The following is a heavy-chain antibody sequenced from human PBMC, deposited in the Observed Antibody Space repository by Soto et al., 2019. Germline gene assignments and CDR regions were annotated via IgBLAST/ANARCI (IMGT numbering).Heavy chain of an antibody. CDR3: ARDHKPGIAAAGPRYYGMDV. J-gene: IGHJ6*02. CDR2: TYYRSKWYN. V-gene: IGHV6-1*01. CDR1: GDSVPSNSAA. D-gene: IGHD6-13*01. Sequence: SQTLSLTCAISGDSVPSNSAAWNWIRQSPSRGLEWLGRTYYRSKWYNDYAVSVKSRITINPDTSKNQFSLQLNSVTPEDTAVYYCARDHKPGIAAAGPRYYGMDVWGQGTTVTVSS.